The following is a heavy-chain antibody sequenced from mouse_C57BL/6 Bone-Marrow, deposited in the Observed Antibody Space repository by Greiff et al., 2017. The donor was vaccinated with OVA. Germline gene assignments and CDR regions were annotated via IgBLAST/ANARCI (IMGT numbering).Heavy chain of an antibody. Sequence: QVQLQQPGAELVKPGASVKVSCKASGYTFTSYWMHWVKQRPGQGLEWIGRIHPSDSDTNYNQKFKGKATLPVDKSSSTAYMQLSSLTSDDSAVYYCAISGDGNYPYAMDYWGQGTSVTVSS. V-gene: IGHV1-74*01. CDR2: IHPSDSDT. CDR1: GYTFTSYW. D-gene: IGHD2-1*01. J-gene: IGHJ4*01. CDR3: AISGDGNYPYAMDY.